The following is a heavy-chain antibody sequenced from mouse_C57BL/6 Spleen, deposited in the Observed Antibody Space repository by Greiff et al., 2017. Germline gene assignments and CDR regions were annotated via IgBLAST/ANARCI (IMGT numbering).Heavy chain of an antibody. CDR2: IDPANGNT. J-gene: IGHJ3*01. CDR3: AVVYYGYDGGFAY. D-gene: IGHD2-2*01. CDR1: GFNIKNTY. Sequence: DVKLQESVAELVRPGASVKLSCTASGFNIKNTYMHWVKQRPEQGLEWIGRIDPANGNTKYVPKFQGKATIPADTSSNTAYLQLSSLTSEDTAIYYCAVVYYGYDGGFAYWGQGTLVTVSA. V-gene: IGHV14-3*01.